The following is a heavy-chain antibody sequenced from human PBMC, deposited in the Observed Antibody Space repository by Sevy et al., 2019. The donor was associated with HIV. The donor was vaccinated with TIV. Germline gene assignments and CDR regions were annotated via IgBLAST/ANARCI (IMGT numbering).Heavy chain of an antibody. D-gene: IGHD5-18*01. V-gene: IGHV3-53*01. Sequence: GGSLRLSCAASGFTVSSNYMSWVRQAPGKGLEWVSVIYSGGSTYYADSVKGRFTISRYNSKNTLYLQMNSLRAEDTAVYHCARVGYSYGYDYWGQGTLVTVSS. CDR1: GFTVSSNY. CDR3: ARVGYSYGYDY. CDR2: IYSGGST. J-gene: IGHJ4*02.